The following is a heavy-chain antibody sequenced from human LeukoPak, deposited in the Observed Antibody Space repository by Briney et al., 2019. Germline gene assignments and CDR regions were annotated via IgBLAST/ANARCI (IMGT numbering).Heavy chain of an antibody. CDR1: GGSISTYC. V-gene: IGHV4-59*12. CDR3: ASPPDDY. J-gene: IGHJ4*02. CDR2: IFYSGST. D-gene: IGHD1-14*01. Sequence: SETLSLTCTVSGGSISTYCWSWIRQPPGKGLEWIGYIFYSGSTNYNPSLKSRVTISVDTSKNQFSPKLSSVTAADTAVYYCASPPDDYWGQGTLVTVSS.